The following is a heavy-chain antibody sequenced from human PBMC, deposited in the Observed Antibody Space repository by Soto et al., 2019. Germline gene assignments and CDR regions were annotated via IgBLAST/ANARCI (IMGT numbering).Heavy chain of an antibody. Sequence: MRLSCAASGFTFSSYSIYWVRQAPGRGLEWVSGISGSGSTIYYADSVKGRFTISRDNAKNSLYLQMNSLRAEDTAVYYCARDPGHGMDVWGQGTTVTVSS. J-gene: IGHJ6*02. CDR2: ISGSGSTI. CDR1: GFTFSSYS. CDR3: ARDPGHGMDV. V-gene: IGHV3-48*03.